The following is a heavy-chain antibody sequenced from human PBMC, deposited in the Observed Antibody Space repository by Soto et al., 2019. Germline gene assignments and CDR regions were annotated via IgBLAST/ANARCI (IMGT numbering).Heavy chain of an antibody. CDR2: MYYSGST. J-gene: IGHJ4*02. CDR3: ASLYSGSYFFYY. D-gene: IGHD1-26*01. Sequence: SETLSLTCTVSGGSISSSTYYWAWIRQPPGKGLECIGTMYYSGSTYYNPSLKSRVTISGDTSKNQFSLKVSSVTAADTAVYYCASLYSGSYFFYYWGQGTLVTVSS. CDR1: GGSISSSTYY. V-gene: IGHV4-39*01.